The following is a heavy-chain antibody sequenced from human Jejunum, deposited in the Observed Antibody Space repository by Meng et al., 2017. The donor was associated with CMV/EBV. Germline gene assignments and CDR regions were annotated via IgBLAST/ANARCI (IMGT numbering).Heavy chain of an antibody. D-gene: IGHD3-10*01. Sequence: SGITFSECCRGGIRQAARKGLGWISNNSTGSSTKSYADSGKGRITISRDNDKNSLNLQMNSLGVEDTDEYYCGRSQRSMVRGVTHFDYWGQGTLVTVSS. CDR2: NSTGSSTK. V-gene: IGHV3-11*01. J-gene: IGHJ4*02. CDR3: GRSQRSMVRGVTHFDY. CDR1: GITFSECC.